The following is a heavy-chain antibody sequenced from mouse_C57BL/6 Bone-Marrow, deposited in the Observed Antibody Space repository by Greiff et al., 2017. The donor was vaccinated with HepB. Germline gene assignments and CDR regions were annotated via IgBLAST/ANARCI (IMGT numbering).Heavy chain of an antibody. CDR2: IYPGSGST. V-gene: IGHV1-55*01. Sequence: QVQLQQPGAELVKPGASVKMSCKASGYTFTSYWITWVKQRPGQGLEWIGDIYPGSGSTNYTEKFTRRATLTVDTSSSTAYMQLSSLTSEDSAVYYCETVGLLRSYAMDYWGQGTAVTVSA. D-gene: IGHD1-1*01. CDR3: ETVGLLRSYAMDY. J-gene: IGHJ4*01. CDR1: GYTFTSYW.